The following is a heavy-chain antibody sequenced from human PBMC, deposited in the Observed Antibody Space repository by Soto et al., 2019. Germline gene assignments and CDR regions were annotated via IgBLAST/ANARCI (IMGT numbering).Heavy chain of an antibody. D-gene: IGHD6-19*01. V-gene: IGHV4-61*01. CDR3: ARDRPRTIYSSAWYHYGMDV. CDR1: GGSVRSDTYY. J-gene: IGHJ6*02. Sequence: SETLSLTCTVSGGSVRSDTYYWNWIRQPPGKGLEWIGNIYYNGSTNFNPSLKSRVTISVDTSKNQFSLKLNSVTAAETAVYYCARDRPRTIYSSAWYHYGMDVWGQGTTVTVSS. CDR2: IYYNGST.